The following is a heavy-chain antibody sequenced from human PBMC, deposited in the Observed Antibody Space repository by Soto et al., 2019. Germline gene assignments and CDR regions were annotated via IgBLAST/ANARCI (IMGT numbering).Heavy chain of an antibody. CDR3: AKDGSGSYYSLDAFDI. V-gene: IGHV3-74*01. D-gene: IGHD3-10*01. CDR2: INSDGSSR. CDR1: GFTFSSYW. Sequence: PGGSLRLSCAASGFTFSSYWMHWVRQAPGKGLVWVSRINSDGSSRSYADSVKGRFTISRDNSKNTLYLQMSSLRAEDTAVYYCAKDGSGSYYSLDAFDIWGQGTMVTVSS. J-gene: IGHJ3*02.